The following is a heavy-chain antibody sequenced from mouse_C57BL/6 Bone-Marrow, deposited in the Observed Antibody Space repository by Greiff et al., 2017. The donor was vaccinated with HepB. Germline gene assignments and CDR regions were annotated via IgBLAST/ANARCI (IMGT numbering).Heavy chain of an antibody. CDR2: INPSSGYT. D-gene: IGHD1-1*01. V-gene: IGHV1-7*01. J-gene: IGHJ4*01. CDR3: ARGPLLLRYDYYAMDY. CDR1: GYTFTSYW. Sequence: QVQLKESGAELAKPGASVKLSCKASGYTFTSYWMHWVKQRPGQGLEWIGYINPSSGYTKYNQKFKDKATLTADKSSSTAYMQLSSLTYEDSAVYYCARGPLLLRYDYYAMDYWGQGTSVTVSS.